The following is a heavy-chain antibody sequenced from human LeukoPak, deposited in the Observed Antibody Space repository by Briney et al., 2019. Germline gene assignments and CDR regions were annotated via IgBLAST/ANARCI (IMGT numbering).Heavy chain of an antibody. V-gene: IGHV3-11*01. D-gene: IGHD5-18*01. CDR2: ISSSGSTI. J-gene: IGHJ6*02. Sequence: GGSLRLSCAASGFTFSDYYMGWIRQAPGKGLEWVSYISSSGSTIYYADSVKGRFTISRDNAKNSLYLQMNSLRAEDTAVYYCARAAKFLSAMVTVYYYGMDVWGQGTTVTVSS. CDR1: GFTFSDYY. CDR3: ARAAKFLSAMVTVYYYGMDV.